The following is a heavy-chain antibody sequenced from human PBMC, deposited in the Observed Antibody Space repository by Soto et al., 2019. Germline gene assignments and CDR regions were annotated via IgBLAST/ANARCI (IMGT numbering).Heavy chain of an antibody. J-gene: IGHJ5*02. D-gene: IGHD6-13*01. CDR1: GFTFRSFT. Sequence: GGSLRLSCAASGFTFRSFTMNWVRQAPGKGLEWVSTISSNSTYIYYTDALRGRFTISRDNAKNSLHLQMNSLRAEDTAVYYCTRDASRDSSARGWFDPWGPGTLVTVSS. CDR2: ISSNSTYI. V-gene: IGHV3-21*01. CDR3: TRDASRDSSARGWFDP.